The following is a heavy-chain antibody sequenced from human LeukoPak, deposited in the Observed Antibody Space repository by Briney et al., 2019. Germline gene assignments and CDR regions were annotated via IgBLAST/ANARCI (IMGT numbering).Heavy chain of an antibody. CDR2: IKQDGSEK. CDR1: GFTFSTYW. D-gene: IGHD2-2*01. CDR3: ARDGDIVVVPAAMEFGSCDY. V-gene: IGHV3-7*01. J-gene: IGHJ4*02. Sequence: GGSLRLSCAASGFTFSTYWMSWVRQAPGKGLEWVANIKQDGSEKYYMDSVKGRFTISRDNAKNSLYLQMNSLRAEDTAVYYCARDGDIVVVPAAMEFGSCDYWGQGTLVTVSS.